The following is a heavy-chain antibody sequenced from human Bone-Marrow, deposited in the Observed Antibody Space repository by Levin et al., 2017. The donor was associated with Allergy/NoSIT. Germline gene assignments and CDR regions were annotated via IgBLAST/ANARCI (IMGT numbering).Heavy chain of an antibody. V-gene: IGHV3-7*01. CDR3: AKTSRSSMDPDY. D-gene: IGHD6-6*01. J-gene: IGHJ4*02. CDR2: IKQDGSEQ. CDR1: GFTFSSFW. Sequence: GESLKISCAASGFTFSSFWMSWVRQAPGKGLEWVANIKQDGSEQYYLDSVRGRFTISRDNAENSLYLQMNSLGVEDTAVYYCAKTSRSSMDPDYWGQGTLVTVSS.